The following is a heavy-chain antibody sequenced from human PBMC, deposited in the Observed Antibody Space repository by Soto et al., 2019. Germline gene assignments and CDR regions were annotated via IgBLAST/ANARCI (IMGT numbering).Heavy chain of an antibody. CDR3: AREAGYDFWSGYYTGGWFDP. J-gene: IGHJ5*02. D-gene: IGHD3-3*01. CDR2: IYYSGST. Sequence: SETLSLTCTVSGGSVSSGSYYWRWIRQPPGKGLEWIGYIYYSGSTNYNPSLKSRVTISVDTSKNQFSLKLSSVTAADTAVYYCAREAGYDFWSGYYTGGWFDPWGQGTLVTVSS. V-gene: IGHV4-61*01. CDR1: GGSVSSGSYY.